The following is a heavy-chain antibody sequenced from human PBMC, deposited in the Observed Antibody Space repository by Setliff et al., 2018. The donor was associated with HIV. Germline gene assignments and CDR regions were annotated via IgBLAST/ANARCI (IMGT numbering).Heavy chain of an antibody. CDR1: GGSISSGNYY. D-gene: IGHD2-21*01. V-gene: IGHV4-39*01. CDR3: ARVPVAGANWFDP. Sequence: SETLSLTCTVSGGSISSGNYYWSWVRQPAGKGLEWIGTIYYSGSTYYNPSLKSRVTISVDTSKNQFSLKLSSVTAADTTVYYCARVPVAGANWFDPWGLGTLVTVSS. CDR2: IYYSGST. J-gene: IGHJ5*02.